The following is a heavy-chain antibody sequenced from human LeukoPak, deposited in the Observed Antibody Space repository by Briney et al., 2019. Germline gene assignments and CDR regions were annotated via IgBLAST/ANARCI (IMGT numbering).Heavy chain of an antibody. CDR2: IWYDGSNK. V-gene: IGHV3-33*01. Sequence: GRSLRLSCAASGFTFSSYGMHWVRQAPGKGLEWVAVIWYDGSNKYYADSVKGRFTISRDNSKNTLYLQMNSLRAEDTAVYYCARDPLRGTPAYNWFDPWGQGTLVTVSS. D-gene: IGHD2-2*01. CDR3: ARDPLRGTPAYNWFDP. CDR1: GFTFSSYG. J-gene: IGHJ5*02.